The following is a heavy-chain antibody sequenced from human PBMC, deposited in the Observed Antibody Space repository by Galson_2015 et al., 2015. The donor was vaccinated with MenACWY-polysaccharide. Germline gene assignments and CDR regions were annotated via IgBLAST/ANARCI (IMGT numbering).Heavy chain of an antibody. Sequence: LRLSCAVSGFTFKNYWMSWVRQAPGKGLEWVANIKKDGSEKYCVDSVKGRFTISRDNGRSSLYLQMNGLRAEDTAVYYCARGHYGMDVWGQGTTVIVSA. CDR3: ARGHYGMDV. CDR1: GFTFKNYW. V-gene: IGHV3-7*01. CDR2: IKKDGSEK. J-gene: IGHJ6*01.